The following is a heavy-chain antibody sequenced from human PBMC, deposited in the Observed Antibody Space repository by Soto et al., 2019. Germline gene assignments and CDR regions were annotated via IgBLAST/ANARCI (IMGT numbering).Heavy chain of an antibody. V-gene: IGHV4-34*12. Sequence: ETLSLTCAVYGGSFSGYFWSWIRQPPGKGLEWIGEIFHGGSTNYSPSLKSRVTISVDTSKNQFSLELSSATAADTAVYYCARPHYDSNTFYYFFDYWGQGTLVTVSS. CDR1: GGSFSGYF. CDR2: IFHGGST. CDR3: ARPHYDSNTFYYFFDY. J-gene: IGHJ4*02. D-gene: IGHD3-22*01.